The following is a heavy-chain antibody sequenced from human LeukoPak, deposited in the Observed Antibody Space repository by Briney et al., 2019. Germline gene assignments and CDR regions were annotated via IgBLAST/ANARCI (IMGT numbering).Heavy chain of an antibody. CDR2: IYYSGST. CDR3: ARGPRTFRLTGTTFDY. J-gene: IGHJ4*02. Sequence: PSETLSLTCTVSGGSISSSSYYWGWIRQPPGKGLEWIGSIYYSGSTYCNPSLKSRVTISVDTSKNQFSLKLSSVTAADTAVYYCARGPRTFRLTGTTFDYWGQGTLVTVSS. D-gene: IGHD1-7*01. V-gene: IGHV4-39*07. CDR1: GGSISSSSYY.